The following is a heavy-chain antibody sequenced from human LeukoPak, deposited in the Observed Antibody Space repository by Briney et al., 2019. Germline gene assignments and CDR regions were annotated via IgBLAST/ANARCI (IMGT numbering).Heavy chain of an antibody. CDR3: AREVGSTNLGYYYYMDV. V-gene: IGHV4-59*01. CDR2: IYYSGST. Sequence: SETLSLTCTVSGGAISSYYWSWIRQPPGKGLEWIGYIYYSGSTNYNPSLKSRVTISVDTSKNQFSLKLSSVTAADTAVYYCAREVGSTNLGYYYYMDVWGKGTTVTVSS. CDR1: GGAISSYY. D-gene: IGHD2-2*01. J-gene: IGHJ6*03.